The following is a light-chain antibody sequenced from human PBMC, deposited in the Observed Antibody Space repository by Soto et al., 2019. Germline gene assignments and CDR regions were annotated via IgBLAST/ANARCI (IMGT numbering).Light chain of an antibody. V-gene: IGKV3-15*01. CDR1: QSVSTS. CDR2: VAS. Sequence: EVVLTQSPATLSVSPGERATLSCRASQSVSTSLAWYQQKPGRAPRLLIFVASTRATGIPARFSGSGSGTEFTLTISSLQSEDVAVYYCQQDFNWPWTFGQGPKVDIK. J-gene: IGKJ1*01. CDR3: QQDFNWPWT.